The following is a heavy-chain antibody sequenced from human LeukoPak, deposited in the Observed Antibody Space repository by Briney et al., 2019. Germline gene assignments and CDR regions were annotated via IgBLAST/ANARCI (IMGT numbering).Heavy chain of an antibody. J-gene: IGHJ4*02. CDR2: ISYDGSNK. V-gene: IGHV3-30-3*01. CDR1: GFTFSSYA. D-gene: IGHD1-26*01. CDR3: ARVAGSYRVPFDY. Sequence: PGGSLRLSCAASGFTFSSYAMPWVRQAPGKGLEWVAVISYDGSNKYYADSVKGRFTISRDNSKNTLYLQMNSLRAEDTAVYYCARVAGSYRVPFDYWGQGTLVTVSS.